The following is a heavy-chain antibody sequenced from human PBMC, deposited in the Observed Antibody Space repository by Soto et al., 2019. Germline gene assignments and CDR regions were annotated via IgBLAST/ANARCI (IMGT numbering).Heavy chain of an antibody. J-gene: IGHJ4*02. D-gene: IGHD6-6*01. CDR2: IIPIFGTA. V-gene: IGHV1-69*13. CDR1: GGTFSSYA. CDR3: ARDAMRGSSSLAYFDY. Sequence: GASVKVSCKASGGTFSSYAISWGRQAPGQGLEWMGGIIPIFGTANYAQKFQGRVTITADESTSTAYMELSSLRSEDTAVYYCARDAMRGSSSLAYFDYWGQGTLVTVSS.